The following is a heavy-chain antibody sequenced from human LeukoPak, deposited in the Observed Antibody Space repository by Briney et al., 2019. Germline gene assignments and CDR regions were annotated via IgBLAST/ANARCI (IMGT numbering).Heavy chain of an antibody. CDR3: AKGSHWYYYDSSGYYPGAHFDY. CDR2: ISGSGGST. D-gene: IGHD3-22*01. Sequence: GGSLRLSCAASGFTFSSYAMSWVRQAPGKGLEWVSAISGSGGSTYYADSVKGRFTISRDNSKDTLYLQMNSLRAEDTAVYYCAKGSHWYYYDSSGYYPGAHFDYRGQGTLVTVSS. J-gene: IGHJ4*02. V-gene: IGHV3-23*01. CDR1: GFTFSSYA.